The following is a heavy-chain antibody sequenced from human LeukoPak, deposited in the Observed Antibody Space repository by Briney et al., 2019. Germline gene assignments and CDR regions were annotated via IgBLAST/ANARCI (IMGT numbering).Heavy chain of an antibody. CDR3: ARSGYCSSTSCYSRGGESDY. Sequence: GGSLRLSCAASGFTFSSYWMSWVRQAPGKGLEWVANIKQDGSEKYYVDSVRGRFTISRDNAQNSLYLQMNSLRAEDTAVYHCARSGYCSSTSCYSRGGESDYWGQGTLVTVSS. CDR1: GFTFSSYW. J-gene: IGHJ4*02. CDR2: IKQDGSEK. D-gene: IGHD2-2*01. V-gene: IGHV3-7*01.